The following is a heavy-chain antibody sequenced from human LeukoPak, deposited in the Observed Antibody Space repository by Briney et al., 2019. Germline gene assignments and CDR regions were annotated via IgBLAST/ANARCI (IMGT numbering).Heavy chain of an antibody. CDR3: ARDPEYSSSSVDY. D-gene: IGHD6-6*01. J-gene: IGHJ4*02. CDR2: ISGSGGST. CDR1: GFTFSSYA. Sequence: GGSLRLSCAASGFTFSSYAMSWVRQAPGKGLERVSAISGSGGSTYYADSVKGRFTISRDNSKNTLYLQMNSLRAEDSAVYYCARDPEYSSSSVDYWGQGTLVTVSS. V-gene: IGHV3-23*01.